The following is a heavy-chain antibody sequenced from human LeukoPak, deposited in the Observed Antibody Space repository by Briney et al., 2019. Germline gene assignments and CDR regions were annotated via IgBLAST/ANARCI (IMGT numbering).Heavy chain of an antibody. Sequence: WASVKVSCKASGYTLTVYYMHWVRQAPGQGLEWMGWINPNSGGTNYAQKFQGRVTMTRDTSISTAYMELSRLRSDDTAVYYCARAGLSLLAAADGVWFDPWGQGTLVTVSS. CDR1: GYTLTVYY. CDR2: INPNSGGT. V-gene: IGHV1-2*02. CDR3: ARAGLSLLAAADGVWFDP. J-gene: IGHJ5*02. D-gene: IGHD6-13*01.